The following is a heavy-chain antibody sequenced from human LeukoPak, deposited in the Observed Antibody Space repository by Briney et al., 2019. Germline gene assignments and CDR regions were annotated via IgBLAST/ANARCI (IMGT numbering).Heavy chain of an antibody. Sequence: PGGSLRLSCAAAGFSLSSNWMHWVRQAPGKGVVWVSRVNSDGSGTSYADSVKGRFTISRDNAKNTLYLQMNSLRAEDTALYHCARNNGMDVWGQGTTVIVSS. CDR1: GFSLSSNW. CDR3: ARNNGMDV. CDR2: VNSDGSGT. J-gene: IGHJ6*02. V-gene: IGHV3-74*01.